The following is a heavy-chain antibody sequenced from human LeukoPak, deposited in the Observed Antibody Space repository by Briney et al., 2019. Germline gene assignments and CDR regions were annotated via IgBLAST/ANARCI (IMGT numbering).Heavy chain of an antibody. V-gene: IGHV3-23*01. CDR1: GFTFSSYP. J-gene: IGHJ3*02. CDR3: AKTAYCSGWEAIAVDI. D-gene: IGHD2-15*01. Sequence: PGGSLRLSCAASGFTFSSYPMSWVRQAPGKGLEWVSAISGSGGSTYYADSVKGRFTISRDNSKNTLYLQMNSLRAEDTAVYYCAKTAYCSGWEAIAVDIWGQGTMVTVSS. CDR2: ISGSGGST.